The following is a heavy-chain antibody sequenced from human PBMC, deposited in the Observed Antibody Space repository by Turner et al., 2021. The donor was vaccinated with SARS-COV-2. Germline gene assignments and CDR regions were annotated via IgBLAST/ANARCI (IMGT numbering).Heavy chain of an antibody. Sequence: LPLQESGPGLVKPSETLSLTRTVSVDSISSTSYYWGWIRQPPGEELAWIGSIYYSGRTYYNPSLKSRITISVDTSKNQFSLKLSSVTAADTAVYYCATRTVDLSGSYYWFDYWGQGTLVTVSS. CDR1: VDSISSTSYY. CDR3: ATRTVDLSGSYYWFDY. CDR2: IYYSGRT. V-gene: IGHV4-39*01. J-gene: IGHJ4*02. D-gene: IGHD1-26*01.